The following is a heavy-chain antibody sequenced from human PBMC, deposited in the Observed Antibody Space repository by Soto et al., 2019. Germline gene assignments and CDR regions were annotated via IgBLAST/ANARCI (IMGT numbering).Heavy chain of an antibody. D-gene: IGHD3-10*01. Sequence: SETLSLTCTVSGGSISSYYWSWIRQPPGKGLECIGYIYYSRSTNYNPSLKSRVTISVDTSKNQFSLKLSSVTAADTAVYYRARGGSENWFDPWGQGTLVTVSS. V-gene: IGHV4-59*08. CDR1: GGSISSYY. CDR2: IYYSRST. J-gene: IGHJ5*02. CDR3: ARGGSENWFDP.